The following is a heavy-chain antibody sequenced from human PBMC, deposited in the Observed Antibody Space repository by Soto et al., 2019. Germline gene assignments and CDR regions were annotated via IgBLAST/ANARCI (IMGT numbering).Heavy chain of an antibody. CDR1: GGSVSSSFFY. J-gene: IGHJ4*02. Sequence: SETLSLTCTVSGGSVSSSFFYWSWVRQPPGQRLEWIGYIYYTGTTNYNPSLASRVAMSVDTSKKQFTLNLRSLTAADTARYYCARLKTSSGWSLFDSWGQGMLVTVSS. CDR2: IYYTGTT. V-gene: IGHV4-61*01. CDR3: ARLKTSSGWSLFDS. D-gene: IGHD6-13*01.